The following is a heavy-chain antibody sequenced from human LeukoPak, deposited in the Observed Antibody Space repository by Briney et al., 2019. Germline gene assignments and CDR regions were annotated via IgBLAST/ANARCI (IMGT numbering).Heavy chain of an antibody. CDR1: GGSISSSSYY. V-gene: IGHV4-39*07. Sequence: SETLSLTCIVSGGSISSSSYYWGWIRQPPGKGLEWIGSIYYSGTTYYNPSLKSRVTISVDTSKNQFSLKLGSVTAADTAVYYCAREVPSAGIAAPTYFDYWGQGTLVTVSS. D-gene: IGHD6-13*01. CDR2: IYYSGTT. J-gene: IGHJ4*02. CDR3: AREVPSAGIAAPTYFDY.